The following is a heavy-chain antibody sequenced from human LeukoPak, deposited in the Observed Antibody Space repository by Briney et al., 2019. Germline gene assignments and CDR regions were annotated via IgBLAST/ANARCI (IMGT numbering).Heavy chain of an antibody. CDR1: GGSFSGYY. Sequence: PSETLSLTCAVYGGSFSGYYWSWIRQPPGKGLGWIGEINHSGSTNYNPSLKSRVTISVDTSKNQFSLKLSSVTAADTAVYYCARGRYSGDYTDYWGQGTLVTVSS. V-gene: IGHV4-34*01. J-gene: IGHJ4*02. CDR3: ARGRYSGDYTDY. D-gene: IGHD4-17*01. CDR2: INHSGST.